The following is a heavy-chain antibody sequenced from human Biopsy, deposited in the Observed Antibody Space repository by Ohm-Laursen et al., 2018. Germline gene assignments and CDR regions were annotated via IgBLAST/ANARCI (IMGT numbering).Heavy chain of an antibody. D-gene: IGHD2-21*01. CDR1: GFAFNLYE. CDR2: IYGGGNPV. V-gene: IGHV3-48*03. CDR3: AKDGGPYCGGCELDY. J-gene: IGHJ4*02. Sequence: GSLRLSCSASGFAFNLYEMNWVRQAPGKGMEWISYIYGGGNPVSYADSVKGRFTISRDNSKNTLYLQMNSLRVEDTAVYYCAKDGGPYCGGCELDYWGQGTLVTVSS.